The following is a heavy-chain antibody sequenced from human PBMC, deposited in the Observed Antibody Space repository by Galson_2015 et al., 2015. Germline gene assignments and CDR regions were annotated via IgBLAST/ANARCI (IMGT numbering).Heavy chain of an antibody. V-gene: IGHV3-30*01. Sequence: SLRLSCAASGFTFSAYPMYWVGQAPGRGLEWVAVILQAGSYKVHADSVKGRLSISRDNSENTLYLQMDSLIAEDTAMYYCARAASGDTRNYFDYWGRGTLVTVAS. D-gene: IGHD4-17*01. J-gene: IGHJ4*02. CDR3: ARAASGDTRNYFDY. CDR1: GFTFSAYP. CDR2: ILQAGSYK.